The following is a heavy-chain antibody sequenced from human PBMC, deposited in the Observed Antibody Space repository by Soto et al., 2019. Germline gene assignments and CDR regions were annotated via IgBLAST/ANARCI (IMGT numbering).Heavy chain of an antibody. CDR2: TFYCGPT. D-gene: IGHD6-19*01. V-gene: IGHV4-39*02. Sequence: QLPVKESGPGLVKPSETLSLTCSVSGGSLSNNDYWAWLRQPPGRGLEWVGSTFYCGPTYYSPSLTSPISISVDASKNQFSLKLSSVTAADTAVYYCAKVGGWDYYYYLDVWGKGTTVTVSS. CDR1: GGSLSNNDY. J-gene: IGHJ6*03. CDR3: AKVGGWDYYYYLDV.